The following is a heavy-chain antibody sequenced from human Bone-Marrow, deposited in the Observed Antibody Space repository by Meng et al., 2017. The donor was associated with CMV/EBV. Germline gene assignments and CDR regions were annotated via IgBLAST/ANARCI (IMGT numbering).Heavy chain of an antibody. CDR1: GFTFSNAW. V-gene: IGHV3-15*01. D-gene: IGHD2-2*01. Sequence: GESLKISCAASGFTFSNAWMSWVRQAPGKGLEWVGRIKSKTDGGTTDYAAPVKGRFTISRVDSKNTLYQQMNSLETEYTAVYYCTTDLPTALDAFDIWGQGTMVTVSS. J-gene: IGHJ3*02. CDR2: IKSKTDGGTT. CDR3: TTDLPTALDAFDI.